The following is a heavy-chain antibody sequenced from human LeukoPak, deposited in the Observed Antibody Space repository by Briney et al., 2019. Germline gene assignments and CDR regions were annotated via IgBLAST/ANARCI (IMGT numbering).Heavy chain of an antibody. J-gene: IGHJ4*02. Sequence: SETLSLTXTVSGGSISSYYWSWIRQPAGKGLEWIGRIYTSGSTNYNPSLKSRVTMSVDTSKNQFSLKLSSVTAADTAVYYCARGNILCSGGSCSTNIDYWGQGTLVTVSS. CDR2: IYTSGST. CDR1: GGSISSYY. D-gene: IGHD2-15*01. V-gene: IGHV4-4*07. CDR3: ARGNILCSGGSCSTNIDY.